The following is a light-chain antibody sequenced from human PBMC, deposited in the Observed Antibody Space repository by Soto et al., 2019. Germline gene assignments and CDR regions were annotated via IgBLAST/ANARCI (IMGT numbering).Light chain of an antibody. CDR3: PSWTTSPSHV. CDR2: DVS. V-gene: IGLV2-14*01. J-gene: IGLJ1*01. Sequence: QSALTQPAAVSGSPAQSITISCTGTNSDVGGYNYVSWYQQHPGKAPKLMIFDVSNRPSGVSHRFSGSKSGNTASLTISGLLAEDEPTYSSPSWTTSPSHVFGPGTKVPVL. CDR1: NSDVGGYNY.